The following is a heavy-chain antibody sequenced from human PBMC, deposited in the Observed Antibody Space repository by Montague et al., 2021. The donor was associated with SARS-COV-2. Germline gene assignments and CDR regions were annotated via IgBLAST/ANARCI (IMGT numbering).Heavy chain of an antibody. CDR1: GGSISSSSYH. V-gene: IGHV4-39*01. CDR3: ARHYYGSGSYYLGEFDY. Sequence: SETLSLTCTVSGGSISSSSYHWGWIRQPPGKGLEWIGSIYYSGSTYYNPSLKSRVTISVDTSKNQLSLKLSSVTAADTAVYYCARHYYGSGSYYLGEFDYWGQGTLVTVSS. J-gene: IGHJ4*02. D-gene: IGHD3-10*01. CDR2: IYYSGST.